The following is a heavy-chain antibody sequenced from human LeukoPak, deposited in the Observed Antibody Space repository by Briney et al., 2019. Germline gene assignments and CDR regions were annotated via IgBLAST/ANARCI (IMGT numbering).Heavy chain of an antibody. Sequence: PPGGSLRLSCAASGFTFSSYEMNWVRQAPGKGLEWVSYISSSGSTIYYADSVKGRFTISRDNAKNSLYLQMNSLRAEDTAVYYCARGYCNGGSCYSIDYWGQGTLVTVSS. CDR2: ISSSGSTI. CDR3: ARGYCNGGSCYSIDY. CDR1: GFTFSSYE. V-gene: IGHV3-48*03. J-gene: IGHJ4*02. D-gene: IGHD2-15*01.